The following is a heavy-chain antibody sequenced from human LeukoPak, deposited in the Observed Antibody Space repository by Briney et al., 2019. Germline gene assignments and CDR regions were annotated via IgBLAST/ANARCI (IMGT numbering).Heavy chain of an antibody. CDR1: GFTFSSWW. Sequence: PGGSLRLSSAVSGFTFSSWWMTWVRQAPGKGLEWVANIKQDGSEKNYVDSVKGRFTISRDNAKNSLDLQMNRLRAEDTAVYYCARGHIGMDVWGKGTTVTVSS. J-gene: IGHJ6*04. V-gene: IGHV3-7*01. CDR2: IKQDGSEK. D-gene: IGHD5-12*01. CDR3: ARGHIGMDV.